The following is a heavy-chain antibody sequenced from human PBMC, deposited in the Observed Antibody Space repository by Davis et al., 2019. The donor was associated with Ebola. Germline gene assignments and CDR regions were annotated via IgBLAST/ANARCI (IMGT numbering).Heavy chain of an antibody. D-gene: IGHD3-3*01. CDR1: GGTFSSYA. J-gene: IGHJ6*03. Sequence: SVKVSCKASGGTFSSYAISWVRQAPGQGLEWMGGIIPIFGTANYAQKFQGRVTITADESTSTAYMELSSLRSEDTAVYYCARGRITIFGVVIKNYYYYMDVWGKGTTVTVSS. V-gene: IGHV1-69*13. CDR3: ARGRITIFGVVIKNYYYYMDV. CDR2: IIPIFGTA.